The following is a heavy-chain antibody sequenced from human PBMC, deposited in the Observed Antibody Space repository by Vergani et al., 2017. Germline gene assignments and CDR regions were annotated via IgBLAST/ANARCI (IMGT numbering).Heavy chain of an antibody. V-gene: IGHV3-30*02. D-gene: IGHD2-15*01. CDR1: GFTFTNYG. Sequence: QVQLVESGGGVVQPGGSLRLSCAASGFTFTNYGMHRVRQAPGKGLEWVAFTRYDGIVKYYGDSVRGRFTISRDNSKNTLYLQMNRLRPEDTAVYYCATAGAAYCRGASCYDFFEYWGQGTLVTVAS. J-gene: IGHJ4*02. CDR2: TRYDGIVK. CDR3: ATAGAAYCRGASCYDFFEY.